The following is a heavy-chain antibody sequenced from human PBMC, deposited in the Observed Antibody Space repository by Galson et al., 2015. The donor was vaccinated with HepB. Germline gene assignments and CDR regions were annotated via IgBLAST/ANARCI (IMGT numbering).Heavy chain of an antibody. V-gene: IGHV3-21*01. CDR1: GFTXXXYS. D-gene: IGHD6-19*01. Sequence: SLRXXXXXXGFTXXXYSMNXVXXAPGKGLEWVSSISSSSSYIYYADSVKGRFTISRDNAKNSLYLQMNSLRAEDTAVXYCARELRIAVAGPYYYYGMDVWG. CDR2: ISSSSSYI. J-gene: IGHJ6*02. CDR3: ARELRIAVAGPYYYYGMDV.